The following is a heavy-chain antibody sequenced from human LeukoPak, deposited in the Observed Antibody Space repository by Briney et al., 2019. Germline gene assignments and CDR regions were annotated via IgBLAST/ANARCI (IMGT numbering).Heavy chain of an antibody. D-gene: IGHD6-19*01. V-gene: IGHV3-23*01. CDR3: AKDGTYSSGWYHDAFDI. CDR1: GFTFSSYA. Sequence: PGGSLRLSCAASGFTFSSYAMSWVRQAPGKGLEWVSATSGSGGSTYYADSVKGRFTITRDNSKNTLYLQMNSLRAEDTAVYYCAKDGTYSSGWYHDAFDIWGQGTMVTVSS. J-gene: IGHJ3*02. CDR2: TSGSGGST.